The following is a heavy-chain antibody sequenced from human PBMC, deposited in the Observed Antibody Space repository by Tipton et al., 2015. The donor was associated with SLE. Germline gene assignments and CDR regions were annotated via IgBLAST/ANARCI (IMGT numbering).Heavy chain of an antibody. V-gene: IGHV4-61*09. J-gene: IGHJ4*02. CDR1: GDSISSGNYY. CDR3: ATERIGGSPFDY. Sequence: TLSLTCTVPGDSISSGNYYWSWIRQPAGKGLEWIGHIYTGGTTNHNPSLRSRVTISVDMSKNQFSLRLTSVTAADTALYYCATERIGGSPFDYWGQGTLVTVSS. CDR2: IYTGGTT. D-gene: IGHD3-16*01.